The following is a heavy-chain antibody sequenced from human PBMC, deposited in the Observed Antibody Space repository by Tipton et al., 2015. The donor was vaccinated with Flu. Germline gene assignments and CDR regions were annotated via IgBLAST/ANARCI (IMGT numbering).Heavy chain of an antibody. CDR2: VSFRGDT. D-gene: IGHD5-12*01. V-gene: IGHV4-59*01. Sequence: LRLSCTVSGGSINNYYWSWVRQPPGKGLEYIGYVSFRGDTNYNPSLKTRVTTSVDTSKNQFFLKLTSVTAADTAVYYCARSADIGVYRYGMDVWGQGTTVTVSS. CDR1: GGSINNYY. CDR3: ARSADIGVYRYGMDV. J-gene: IGHJ6*02.